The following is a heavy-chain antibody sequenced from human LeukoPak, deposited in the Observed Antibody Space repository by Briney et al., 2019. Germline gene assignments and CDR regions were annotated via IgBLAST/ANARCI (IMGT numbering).Heavy chain of an antibody. D-gene: IGHD3-10*01. J-gene: IGHJ4*02. CDR3: ARARYYYGSGSLTTIFDY. Sequence: SETLSLTCTVSGYSISSGYSWGWIRQPPGKGLEWIGSIYHSGSTFYNPSLKSRVTISVDTSKNQFSLKLSSVTAADTAVYYCARARYYYGSGSLTTIFDYWGQGTLVTVSS. CDR2: IYHSGST. V-gene: IGHV4-38-2*02. CDR1: GYSISSGYS.